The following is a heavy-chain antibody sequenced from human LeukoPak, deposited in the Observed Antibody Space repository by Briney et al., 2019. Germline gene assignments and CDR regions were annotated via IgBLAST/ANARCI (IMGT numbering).Heavy chain of an antibody. CDR1: GYTLTELS. CDR2: FDPEDGET. D-gene: IGHD3-10*01. Sequence: ASVKVSGKVSGYTLTELSMHWVGQAPGKGLEWMGGFDPEDGETIYAQKFQGRVTMTEDTSTDTAYMELSSLRSEDTAVYYCATDRGTMVRGYFDYWGQGTLVTVSS. V-gene: IGHV1-24*01. CDR3: ATDRGTMVRGYFDY. J-gene: IGHJ4*02.